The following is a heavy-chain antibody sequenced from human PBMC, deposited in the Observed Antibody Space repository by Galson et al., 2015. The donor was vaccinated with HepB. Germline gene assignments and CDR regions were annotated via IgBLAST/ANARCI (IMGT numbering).Heavy chain of an antibody. Sequence: QSGAEVKKPGESLKISCKGSGYSFTSYWIGWVRQMPGKGLEWMGIIYPGDSDTRYSPSFQGQVTISADKSISTAYLQWSSLKASDTAMYYCARHAFHYYGSGSYPSYYYYGMDVWGQGTTVTVSS. CDR1: GYSFTSYW. CDR3: ARHAFHYYGSGSYPSYYYYGMDV. J-gene: IGHJ6*02. V-gene: IGHV5-51*01. D-gene: IGHD3-10*01. CDR2: IYPGDSDT.